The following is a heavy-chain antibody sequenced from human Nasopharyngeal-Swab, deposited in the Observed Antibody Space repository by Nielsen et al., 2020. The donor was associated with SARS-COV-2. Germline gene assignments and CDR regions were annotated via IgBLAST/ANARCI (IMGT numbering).Heavy chain of an antibody. V-gene: IGHV3-23*01. CDR1: GFTFGSYA. CDR3: AKDQSRNFYYYDSSGKNAFDI. D-gene: IGHD3-22*01. J-gene: IGHJ3*02. CDR2: ISGSGGST. Sequence: ETLSLTCAASGFTFGSYAMSWVRQAPGKGLEWVSAISGSGGSTYYADSVKGRFTISRDNSKNTLYLQMNSLRAEDTAVYYCAKDQSRNFYYYDSSGKNAFDIRGQGTMVTVSS.